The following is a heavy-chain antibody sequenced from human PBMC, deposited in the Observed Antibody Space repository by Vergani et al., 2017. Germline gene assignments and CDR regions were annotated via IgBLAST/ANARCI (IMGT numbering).Heavy chain of an antibody. Sequence: EVQLVESGGGLVKPGGSLRVSCAASGFTFSLAWMSGVRQAPGRGLEWVGRVKSKSDGGIIDYAAPVKGRFTIPRDDSRNMLYLQMNSLIAEDTAVYFCAAGVWFGDGDIWGRGTMVTVSS. CDR2: VKSKSDGGII. J-gene: IGHJ3*02. V-gene: IGHV3-15*01. D-gene: IGHD3-10*01. CDR3: AAGVWFGDGDI. CDR1: GFTFSLAW.